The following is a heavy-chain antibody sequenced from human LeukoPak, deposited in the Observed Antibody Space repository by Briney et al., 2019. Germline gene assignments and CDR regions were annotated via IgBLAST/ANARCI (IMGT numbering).Heavy chain of an antibody. J-gene: IGHJ5*02. CDR2: IYSGGST. D-gene: IGHD5-24*01. V-gene: IGHV3-53*01. CDR1: GFTVSSNY. CDR3: ARFSNGYNHNWFDP. Sequence: PGGSLRLSCAASGFTVSSNYMSWVRQAPGKGLEWVSVIYSGGSTYYADSVKGRFTISRDNPKNTLYLQMNSLRAEDTAVYYCARFSNGYNHNWFDPWGQGTLVTVSS.